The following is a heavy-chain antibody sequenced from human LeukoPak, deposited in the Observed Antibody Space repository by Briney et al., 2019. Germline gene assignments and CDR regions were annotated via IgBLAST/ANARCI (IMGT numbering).Heavy chain of an antibody. V-gene: IGHV3-23*01. CDR2: ISNSGGGT. D-gene: IGHD6-19*01. CDR3: AKWRLVPRDPFDY. J-gene: IGHJ4*02. CDR1: GFTFSSYA. Sequence: PGGSLRLSCAAPGFTFSSYAMNWVRQAPGKGLEWVSGISNSGGGTYYADSVKGRFTISRDNSKNTLYLQMNSLRVEDTAVYYCAKWRLVPRDPFDYWGQGTLVTVSS.